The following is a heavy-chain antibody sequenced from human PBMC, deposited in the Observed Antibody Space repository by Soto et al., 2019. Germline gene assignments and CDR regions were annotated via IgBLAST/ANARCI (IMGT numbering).Heavy chain of an antibody. Sequence: GESMKISCKGSGYRFTTYWIGWVRQMPGKGLEWMGIIYPGDSDTRYSPSFQGQVTISADKSISTAYLQWSSLKASDTAIYYYATWAARLYYFDYWGQGTLVTVSS. V-gene: IGHV5-51*01. D-gene: IGHD6-6*01. CDR2: IYPGDSDT. CDR1: GYRFTTYW. CDR3: ATWAARLYYFDY. J-gene: IGHJ4*02.